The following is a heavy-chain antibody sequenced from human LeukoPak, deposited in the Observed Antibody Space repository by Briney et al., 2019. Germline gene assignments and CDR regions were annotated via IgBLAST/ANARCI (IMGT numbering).Heavy chain of an antibody. CDR1: GFTFTKDR. J-gene: IGHJ4*02. V-gene: IGHV3-48*02. CDR3: VRDEYSGSYFDY. D-gene: IGHD1-26*01. CDR2: ISSSSSTI. Sequence: PGGSLRLSCAASGFTFTKDRMNWVRQAPGKGLEWVSYISSSSSTIHYADSVKGRFTISRDNAKNSLYLQMNSLRDEDTALYYCVRDEYSGSYFDYWGQGTLVTVSS.